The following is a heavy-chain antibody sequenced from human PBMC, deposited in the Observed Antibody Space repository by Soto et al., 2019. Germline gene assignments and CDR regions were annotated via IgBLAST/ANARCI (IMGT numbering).Heavy chain of an antibody. J-gene: IGHJ5*02. CDR3: ARQIYTTTWYNWFDP. D-gene: IGHD4-17*01. CDR1: GGSVSDSNYY. CDR2: RYSSGNT. Sequence: QLQLQQSGPGRVKPSETLSLTCRVSGGSVSDSNYYWGWIRQPPGKGLEWLGSRYSSGNTYYNPYLKSRLIISLAASKNQFSLRLTSVTAADTVVYFCARQIYTTTWYNWFDPWGHGTLVTVSS. V-gene: IGHV4-39*01.